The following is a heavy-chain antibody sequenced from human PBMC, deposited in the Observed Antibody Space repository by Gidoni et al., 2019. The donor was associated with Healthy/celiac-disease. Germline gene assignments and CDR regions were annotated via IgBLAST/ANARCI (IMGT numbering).Heavy chain of an antibody. CDR1: GYTLTELY. Sequence: VQLVQSGAEVKKPGASVTVSCKVSGYTLTELYMPLVRQGPGKGLEWMGGFEPEDGETIYAQKFQGRVTMTEDTSTDTAYMELSSLRSEDTAVYYCATILTVDPYYFDYWGQGTLVTVSS. V-gene: IGHV1-24*01. J-gene: IGHJ4*02. D-gene: IGHD3-9*01. CDR2: FEPEDGET. CDR3: ATILTVDPYYFDY.